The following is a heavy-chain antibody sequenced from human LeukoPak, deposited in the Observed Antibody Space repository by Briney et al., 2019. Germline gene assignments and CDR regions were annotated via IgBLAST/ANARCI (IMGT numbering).Heavy chain of an antibody. Sequence: SETLALTCTGSGGSISSYYWSWIRQPPGKGLGWIGHIYYRGSTNYKPSLKSRVTISVDTSKSQFSLKVSSVTAADTAVYSCARQSSGRSYGSGSSPLYYFDYWGQGILVTVSS. V-gene: IGHV4-59*08. CDR2: IYYRGST. CDR1: GGSISSYY. CDR3: ARQSSGRSYGSGSSPLYYFDY. D-gene: IGHD3-10*01. J-gene: IGHJ4*02.